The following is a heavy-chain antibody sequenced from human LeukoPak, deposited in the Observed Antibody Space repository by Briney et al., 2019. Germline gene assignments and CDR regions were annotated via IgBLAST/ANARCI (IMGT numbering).Heavy chain of an antibody. J-gene: IGHJ5*02. D-gene: IGHD6-13*01. CDR1: GFTFSNYA. V-gene: IGHV3-23*01. Sequence: GGSLRLSGAASGFTFSNYAMIWVRQAPGKGLEWVSGLSDSGGSTYYADSVQGRFTVSRDNSKNTLYLQMNSLRAEDTAVYYCAKTYRQQLSRGPNWFDAWGQGTLVTVSS. CDR3: AKTYRQQLSRGPNWFDA. CDR2: LSDSGGST.